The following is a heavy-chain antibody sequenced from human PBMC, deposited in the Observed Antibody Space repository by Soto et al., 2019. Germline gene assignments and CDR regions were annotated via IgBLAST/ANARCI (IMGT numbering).Heavy chain of an antibody. CDR3: ARGGLGITIFGVVPGGMDV. D-gene: IGHD3-3*01. J-gene: IGHJ6*02. CDR1: RFTFSSYE. Sequence: EVQLVESGGGLVQPGGSLRLSCAASRFTFSSYEMNWVRQAPGKGLEWVSYISSSGNNIYYADSVKGRFTISRDNAKNSLYLQMNILRAEDTAVYYCARGGLGITIFGVVPGGMDVWGLGTTVTVSS. V-gene: IGHV3-48*03. CDR2: ISSSGNNI.